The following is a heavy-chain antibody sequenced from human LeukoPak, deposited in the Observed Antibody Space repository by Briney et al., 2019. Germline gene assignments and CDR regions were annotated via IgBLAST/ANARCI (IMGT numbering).Heavy chain of an antibody. J-gene: IGHJ3*02. CDR2: IYYSGGT. CDR1: GGSISSGGYY. V-gene: IGHV4-31*03. D-gene: IGHD3-9*01. Sequence: PSETLSLTCTVSGGSISSGGYYWSWIRQHPGKGLEWIGYIYYSGGTYYNPSLKSRVTISVDTSKNQFSLKLSSVTAADTAVYYCARARGTHYDILTGYYSGGAFDIWGQGTMVTVSS. CDR3: ARARGTHYDILTGYYSGGAFDI.